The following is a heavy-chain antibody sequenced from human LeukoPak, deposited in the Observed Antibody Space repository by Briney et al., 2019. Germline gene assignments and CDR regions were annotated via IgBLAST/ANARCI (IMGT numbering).Heavy chain of an antibody. V-gene: IGHV3-7*01. CDR1: GFTYTNYW. J-gene: IGHJ4*02. CDR2: IKQDGSER. D-gene: IGHD3-16*01. CDR3: ARGSMHVYHLYTDY. Sequence: RGSLRLSCAASGFTYTNYWVSWFRQAPGQGLEWVASIKQDGSERYYVDSVKGRFTISRDNAKNSLFLQLSSLRVEDTAVYYCARGSMHVYHLYTDYWGQGTLVTVSS.